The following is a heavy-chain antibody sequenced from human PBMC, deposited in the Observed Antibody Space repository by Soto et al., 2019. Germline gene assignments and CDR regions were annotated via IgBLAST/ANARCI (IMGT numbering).Heavy chain of an antibody. CDR2: TYYRSKWYN. CDR3: ARGRGLLWFGELQNNGMDV. J-gene: IGHJ6*02. D-gene: IGHD3-10*01. CDR1: GDSVSSNSAA. V-gene: IGHV6-1*01. Sequence: SQTLSLTCAISGDSVSSNSAAWNWIRQSPSRGLEWLGRTYYRSKWYNDYAVSVKSRITINPDTSKNQFSLQLNSVTPEDTAVYYCARGRGLLWFGELQNNGMDVWGQGTTVTVSS.